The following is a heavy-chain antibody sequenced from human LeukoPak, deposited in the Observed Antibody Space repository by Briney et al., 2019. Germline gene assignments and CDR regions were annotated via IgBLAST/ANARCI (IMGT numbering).Heavy chain of an antibody. D-gene: IGHD3-10*01. V-gene: IGHV4-59*01. CDR3: ARDRAAGSDWLNP. J-gene: IGHJ5*02. CDR2: IYYNGST. CDR1: GGSIGLYH. Sequence: SETLSLICTVSGGSIGLYHWTWIRQPPGKGLEWIGYIYYNGSTKYNQSLKSRVTISLDTSKNQFSLRLSSVTAADTAVYYCARDRAAGSDWLNPWGQGTLVTVSS.